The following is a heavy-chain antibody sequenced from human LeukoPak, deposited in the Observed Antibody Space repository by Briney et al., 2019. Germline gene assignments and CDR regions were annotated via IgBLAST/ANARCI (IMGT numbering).Heavy chain of an antibody. V-gene: IGHV3-7*05. Sequence: GGSLRLSGAASALTLSNYWMTWAPQGPGKGLEGFANINQDGSQKNYVDSVKGRFTISRDNANNSLYLELNSLRAEDMGVYYCASDSRGYPYWSQGTLVTVSS. CDR1: ALTLSNYW. CDR2: INQDGSQK. J-gene: IGHJ4*02. CDR3: ASDSRGYPY. D-gene: IGHD3-22*01.